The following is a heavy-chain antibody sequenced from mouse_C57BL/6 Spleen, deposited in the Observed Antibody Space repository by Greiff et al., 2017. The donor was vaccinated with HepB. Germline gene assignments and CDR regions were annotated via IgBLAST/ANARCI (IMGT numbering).Heavy chain of an antibody. J-gene: IGHJ4*01. CDR2: ISSGGDYI. V-gene: IGHV5-9-1*02. CDR1: GFTFSSYA. D-gene: IGHD2-1*01. Sequence: EVKLVESGEGLVKPGGSLKLSCAASGFTFSSYAMSWVRQTPEKRLEWVAYISSGGDYIYYADTVKGRFTISRDNARNTLYLQMSSLKSENTAMYYCTREEYYGNHYYAMDYWGQGTSVTVSS. CDR3: TREEYYGNHYYAMDY.